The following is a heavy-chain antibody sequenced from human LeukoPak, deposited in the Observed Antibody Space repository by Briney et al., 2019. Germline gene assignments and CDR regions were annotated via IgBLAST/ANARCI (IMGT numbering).Heavy chain of an antibody. Sequence: PSETLSLTCTVSGGSISSSIYYWGWIRQPPGKGLEWIGSIYYSGSAYYNPSLKSRVTISVDTSKNQFSLKLSSVTAADTAVYYCARFYFERTFYFDYWGQGTLVTVSS. J-gene: IGHJ4*02. CDR3: ARFYFERTFYFDY. D-gene: IGHD1-1*01. CDR1: GGSISSSIYY. CDR2: IYYSGSA. V-gene: IGHV4-39*07.